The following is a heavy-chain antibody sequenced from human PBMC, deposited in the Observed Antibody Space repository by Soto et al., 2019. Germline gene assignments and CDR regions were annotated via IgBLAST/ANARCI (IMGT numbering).Heavy chain of an antibody. V-gene: IGHV3-30*18. CDR3: AKEGGLSGSYYISSSYYFDY. CDR1: GFTFSSYG. CDR2: ISYDGSNT. J-gene: IGHJ4*02. Sequence: QVQLVESVGGVVQPGRSLRLSCAASGFTFSSYGMHWVRQAPGKGLEWVAIISYDGSNTYYADSVKGRFTISRDNSKNTLYLQMNSLRAEDTSVYYCAKEGGLSGSYYISSSYYFDYWGQGTLVTVSS. D-gene: IGHD1-26*01.